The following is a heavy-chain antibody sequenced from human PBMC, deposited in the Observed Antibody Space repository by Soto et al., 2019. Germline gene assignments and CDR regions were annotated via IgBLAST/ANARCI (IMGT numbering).Heavy chain of an antibody. D-gene: IGHD6-13*01. V-gene: IGHV4-34*01. J-gene: IGHJ6*02. CDR2: INHSGST. CDR3: ARGARYSSRWYHYYYAMDV. CDR1: GGSFSGYY. Sequence: LSLTCAVYGGSFSGYYWSWIRQPPGKGLEWIGEINHSGSTNYNPSLKSRVTISVDTSKNQFSLKLSSVTAADTAVYYCARGARYSSRWYHYYYAMDVWGQGTTVTVSS.